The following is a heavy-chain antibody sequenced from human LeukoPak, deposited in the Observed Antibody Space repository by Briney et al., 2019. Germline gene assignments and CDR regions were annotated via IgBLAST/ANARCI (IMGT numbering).Heavy chain of an antibody. CDR2: IGTAGDT. D-gene: IGHD1-1*01. Sequence: GGSLRLSCAASALTFSDYDMHWVRQATGKGLEWVSAIGTAGDTYYTGSVKGRFTISRENAKNSLYLQMNSLRAGDTAVYYCARVAKERVGGVYYFDYWGQGTLVTVSS. CDR1: ALTFSDYD. V-gene: IGHV3-13*01. J-gene: IGHJ4*02. CDR3: ARVAKERVGGVYYFDY.